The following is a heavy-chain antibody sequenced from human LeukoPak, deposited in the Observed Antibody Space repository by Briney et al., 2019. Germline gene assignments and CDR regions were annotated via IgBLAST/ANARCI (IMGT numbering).Heavy chain of an antibody. CDR1: GFTFSSYA. J-gene: IGHJ4*02. CDR2: IRSKAYGGTT. V-gene: IGHV3-49*04. CDR3: TRDSYSYDILTGYYPHAFDY. D-gene: IGHD3-9*01. Sequence: PGGSLRLSCAASGFTFSSYAMSWVRQAPGKGLEWVGFIRSKAYGGTTEYAASVKGRFTISRDDSKSIAYLQMNSLKTEDTAVYYCTRDSYSYDILTGYYPHAFDYWGQGTLVTVSS.